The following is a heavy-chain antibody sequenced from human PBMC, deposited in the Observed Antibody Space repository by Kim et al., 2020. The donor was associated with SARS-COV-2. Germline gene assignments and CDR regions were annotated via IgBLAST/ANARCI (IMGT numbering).Heavy chain of an antibody. D-gene: IGHD1-26*01. CDR3: ARSAVWGTWEHSCDL. CDR2: VNGGNGNT. V-gene: IGHV1-3*01. CDR1: GYTFTSYS. J-gene: IGHJ5*02. Sequence: ASVKVSCKASGYTFTSYSMHWVRQVPGQGLEWVGWVNGGNGNTKYSPKFQDRVTMTRDTFAPTASMELWGLRSEDTAMYYCARSAVWGTWEHSCDLWGQGTPVIVSS.